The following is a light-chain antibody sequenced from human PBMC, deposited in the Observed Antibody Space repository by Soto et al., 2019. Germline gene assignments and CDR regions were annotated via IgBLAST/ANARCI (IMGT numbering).Light chain of an antibody. CDR3: QVWDTSTAF. CDR1: NIGTKN. J-gene: IGLJ2*01. CDR2: NDN. V-gene: IGLV3-9*01. Sequence: SYELTQPLSVSVALGQTARIPCGGTNIGTKNVHWYQQKPGQAPVLVIYNDNSRPSGIPERVSGSNSGSTATLTISRAQAGDEADYYCQVWDTSTAFFGGGPKLTVL.